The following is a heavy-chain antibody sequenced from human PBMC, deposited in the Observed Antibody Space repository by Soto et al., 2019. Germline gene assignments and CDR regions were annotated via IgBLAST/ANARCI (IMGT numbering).Heavy chain of an antibody. CDR1: GGTFSSYT. V-gene: IGHV1-69*08. J-gene: IGHJ6*02. Sequence: QVQLVQSGAEVKKPGSSVKVSCKASGGTFSSYTISWVRQAPGQGLEWMGRIIPILGIANYAQKLQGRVTITADKSTSTAYMELSSLRSEDTAVYYCARELSNYYYYGMDVWGQGTTVTVSS. CDR3: ARELSNYYYYGMDV. CDR2: IIPILGIA.